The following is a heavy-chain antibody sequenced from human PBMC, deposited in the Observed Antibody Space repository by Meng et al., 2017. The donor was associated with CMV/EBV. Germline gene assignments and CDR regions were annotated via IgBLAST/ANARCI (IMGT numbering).Heavy chain of an antibody. D-gene: IGHD6-13*01. V-gene: IGHV1-46*01. CDR2: INPSGGST. CDR3: ASSYIAAAGIMDV. J-gene: IGHJ6*02. CDR1: GYTFTSYY. Sequence: KVSCKASGYTFTSYYMHWVRQAPGQGLEWMGIINPSGGSTSYAQKFQGRVTMTRDTSTSTVYMELSSLRSEDTAVYYCASSYIAAAGIMDVWGQGTTVTVSS.